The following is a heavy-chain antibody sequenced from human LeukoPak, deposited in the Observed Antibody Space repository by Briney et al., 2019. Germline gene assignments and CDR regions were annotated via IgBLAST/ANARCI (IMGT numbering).Heavy chain of an antibody. J-gene: IGHJ4*02. CDR3: ASLITGTTTPHFDY. D-gene: IGHD1-7*01. Sequence: GGSLRLSCAASGFTFSSYSMNWVRQAPGKGLEWVSYISSSSSTIYYADSVKGRFTISRDNAKNSLYLQMNSLRAEDTAVYYCASLITGTTTPHFDYWGQGTLVTVSS. V-gene: IGHV3-48*01. CDR2: ISSSSSTI. CDR1: GFTFSSYS.